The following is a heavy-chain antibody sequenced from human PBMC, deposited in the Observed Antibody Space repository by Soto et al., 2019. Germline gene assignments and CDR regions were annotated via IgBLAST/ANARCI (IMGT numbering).Heavy chain of an antibody. J-gene: IGHJ4*02. V-gene: IGHV4-34*01. Sequence: PSETLSLTCAVYGGSFSGYYWTWIRQPPGTGLEWIGEINHSGSTNYNPSLKSRVTISLDTSKNQFSLNLRSVTAADTAVYYCASMGYHYGSGSYPLDYWGQGTLVTVSS. CDR2: INHSGST. CDR3: ASMGYHYGSGSYPLDY. D-gene: IGHD3-10*01. CDR1: GGSFSGYY.